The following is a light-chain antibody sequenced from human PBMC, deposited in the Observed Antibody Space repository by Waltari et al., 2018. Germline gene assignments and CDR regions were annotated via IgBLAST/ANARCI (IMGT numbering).Light chain of an antibody. V-gene: IGLV3-21*01. J-gene: IGLJ2*01. CDR2: DDN. Sequence: SYVLTQPPSASVAPGKTATIACGGNNVGGKSVQWYQQKPRQAPVLVVHDDNARPSGIPDRFSGANSGDTATLTISRVEVGDEADYYCQVWDSSPETVVFGGGTKLTVL. CDR1: NVGGKS. CDR3: QVWDSSPETVV.